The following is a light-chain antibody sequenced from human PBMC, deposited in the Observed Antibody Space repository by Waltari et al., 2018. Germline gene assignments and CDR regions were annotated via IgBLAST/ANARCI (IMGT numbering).Light chain of an antibody. CDR1: QSLVHSDGNIY. Sequence: DVVMTQSPLSLPVTLGPPASISCTSSQSLVHSDGNIYLNWFQQRPGQSPRLLIHRVSNRNSGVPDRFSGSGSGTDFTLKISRVEAEDVGVYYCMQGTHWPWTFGQGTKVEIK. V-gene: IGKV2-30*02. CDR2: RVS. J-gene: IGKJ1*01. CDR3: MQGTHWPWT.